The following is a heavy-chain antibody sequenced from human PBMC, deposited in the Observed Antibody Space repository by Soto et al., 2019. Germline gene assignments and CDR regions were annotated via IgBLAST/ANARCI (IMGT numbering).Heavy chain of an antibody. Sequence: QVQLQESGPGLVKPSETLSLTCTVSGGSISSYYWSWIRQPPGKGLEWIGYIYYSGSTHYNPTLKSRATRSQDPSKTQCALPLSSVTAAVTAVYSCARAPAPLDSSCWYYFDCWGQGALVTVSS. CDR1: GGSISSYY. CDR3: ARAPAPLDSSCWYYFDC. V-gene: IGHV4-59*01. D-gene: IGHD6-13*01. J-gene: IGHJ4*02. CDR2: IYYSGST.